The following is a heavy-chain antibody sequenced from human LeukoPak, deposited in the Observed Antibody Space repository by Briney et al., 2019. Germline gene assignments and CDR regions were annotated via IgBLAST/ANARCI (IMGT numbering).Heavy chain of an antibody. CDR3: ARDTAMKVVDPTVV. CDR2: IYTTGST. Sequence: SETLSLTCTVSGDSFSSGSYYWSWIRQPAGKGLEWIGRIYTTGSTNYNPSLKSRVSISVDTSKNQFSLKLSSVTAADTAVYYCARDTAMKVVDPTVVWGQGTLVTVSS. J-gene: IGHJ4*02. D-gene: IGHD3-22*01. CDR1: GDSFSSGSYY. V-gene: IGHV4-61*02.